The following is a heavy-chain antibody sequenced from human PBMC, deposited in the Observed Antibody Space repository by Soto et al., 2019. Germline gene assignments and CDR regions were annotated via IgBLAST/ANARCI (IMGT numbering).Heavy chain of an antibody. V-gene: IGHV2-26*01. CDR1: GFSLNNARVG. CDR3: ARMLAVNYYYYYMDV. D-gene: IGHD3-10*01. Sequence: QVTLKESGPVLVRPTETLTLTCTVSGFSLNNARVGVSWIRQPPGKALEWLAHILSNDGKSYSTSLKTRLSISKDTSKSQVVLTMTNMDPVDTATYYGARMLAVNYYYYYMDVWGKGTTVPVSS. CDR2: ILSNDGK. J-gene: IGHJ6*03.